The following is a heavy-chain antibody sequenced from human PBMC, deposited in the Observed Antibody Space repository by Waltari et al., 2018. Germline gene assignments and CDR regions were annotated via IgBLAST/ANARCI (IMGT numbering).Heavy chain of an antibody. Sequence: EVQMVESGGGLVKPGESLRLSCAASGLTFTPAWLTWVRQAPGKGLEWVGRIKSKNDGEITDFAAPVKGRFTISRDDSKNTVYLQMTSLKTEDTAVYYCTTLDAPWGGWGQGTLVTVSS. CDR3: TTLDAPWGG. D-gene: IGHD7-27*01. CDR1: GLTFTPAW. CDR2: IKSKNDGEIT. V-gene: IGHV3-15*05. J-gene: IGHJ4*02.